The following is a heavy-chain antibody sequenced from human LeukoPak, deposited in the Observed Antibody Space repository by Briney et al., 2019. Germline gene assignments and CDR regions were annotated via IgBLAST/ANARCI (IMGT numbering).Heavy chain of an antibody. J-gene: IGHJ4*02. V-gene: IGHV1-2*02. CDR1: GYTFTGYY. CDR3: ARDSVGLLLWFGASFFDY. CDR2: INPNSGGT. Sequence: GASVKVSCKASGYTFTGYYMHWVRQAPGQGLEWMGWINPNSGGTNYAQKFQGRVTMTRDTSISTAYMELSRLRSDDTAVYYCARDSVGLLLWFGASFFDYWGQGTLVTVSS. D-gene: IGHD3-10*01.